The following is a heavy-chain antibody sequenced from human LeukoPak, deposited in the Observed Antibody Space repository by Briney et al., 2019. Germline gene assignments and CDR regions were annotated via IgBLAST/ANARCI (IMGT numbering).Heavy chain of an antibody. V-gene: IGHV3-66*02. J-gene: IGHJ4*02. CDR2: IYSGGST. D-gene: IGHD6-19*01. Sequence: GGSLRLSCAASGFIVSSDYMSWVRQAPGKWLEWVSVIYSGGSTFYADSVKGRFTISRDKSKNTLYLQMNSLRADDTAVYYCARDSSGWYYFDYWGQGSMVTVSS. CDR1: GFIVSSDY. CDR3: ARDSSGWYYFDY.